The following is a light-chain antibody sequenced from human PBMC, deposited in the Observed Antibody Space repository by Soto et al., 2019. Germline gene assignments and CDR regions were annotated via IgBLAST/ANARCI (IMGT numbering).Light chain of an antibody. V-gene: IGLV1-51*02. J-gene: IGLJ2*01. CDR2: ENN. CDR1: SSNIGNNY. CDR3: GTWDSSLSAGV. Sequence: HSVLTQPPSVSAAPGQKVTISCSGSSSNIGNNYVSWYQQLPGTAPKVLIYENNKRPSGIPDRFSGSKSGTSATLGITGLQTGDEADYYCGTWDSSLSAGVFGGGTKVTVL.